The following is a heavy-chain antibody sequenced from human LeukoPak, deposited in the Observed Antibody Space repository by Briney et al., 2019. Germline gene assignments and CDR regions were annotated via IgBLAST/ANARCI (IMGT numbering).Heavy chain of an antibody. CDR3: ARGNSDAFDI. D-gene: IGHD4-23*01. V-gene: IGHV3-48*01. J-gene: IGHJ3*02. CDR2: IDTSSSTM. CDR1: AFTFSDYS. Sequence: GGSLRLSCAASAFTFSDYSMNWVRQAPGKGLEWISYIDTSSSTMYYADSVMGRFTISRDNAKESLYLQVNSLTAEDTAVYYCARGNSDAFDIWGHGTMVTVSS.